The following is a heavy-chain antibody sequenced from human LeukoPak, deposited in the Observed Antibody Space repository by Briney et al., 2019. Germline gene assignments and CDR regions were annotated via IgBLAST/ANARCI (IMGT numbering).Heavy chain of an antibody. D-gene: IGHD6-19*01. J-gene: IGHJ5*02. CDR3: ARDPRVALAGTDWFDP. V-gene: IGHV3-7*01. CDR1: GFTFSSYW. Sequence: GGSLRLSCAASGFTFSSYWMIWVRQAPGKGLEWVANINQDGSEKVYVDSVKGRFTISRDNAKNSLYLQMNSLRAEDTAMYYCARDPRVALAGTDWFDPWGQGTLVTVSS. CDR2: INQDGSEK.